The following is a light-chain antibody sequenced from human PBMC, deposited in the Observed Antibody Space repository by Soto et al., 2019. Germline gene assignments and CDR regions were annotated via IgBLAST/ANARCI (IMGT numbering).Light chain of an antibody. CDR2: GAS. CDR3: QQNGSSGT. V-gene: IGKV3-20*01. CDR1: QSVSNNY. J-gene: IGKJ1*01. Sequence: EIVLTQSPGTLSLSPGERDTLSCRASQSVSNNYLAWYQQKPGQAPRLLIYGASNRAAGTPDRFSGSGAGTVFPLTISRLEPDDFAVYYCQQNGSSGTFGQGTKGDIK.